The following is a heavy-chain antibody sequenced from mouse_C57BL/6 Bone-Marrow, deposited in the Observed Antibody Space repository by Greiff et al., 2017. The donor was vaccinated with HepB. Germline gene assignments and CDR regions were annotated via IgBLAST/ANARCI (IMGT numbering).Heavy chain of an antibody. D-gene: IGHD2-1*01. CDR2: ISDGGSYT. CDR1: GFTFSSYA. V-gene: IGHV5-4*01. CDR3: PRGYGNGDWFAY. J-gene: IGHJ3*01. Sequence: EVQLVESGGGLVKPGGSLKLSCAASGFTFSSYAMSWVRQTPEKRLEWVATISDGGSYTYYPDNVKGRFTISRDNAKNNLYLQMSHLKSEDTAMYYCPRGYGNGDWFAYWGQGTLVTVSA.